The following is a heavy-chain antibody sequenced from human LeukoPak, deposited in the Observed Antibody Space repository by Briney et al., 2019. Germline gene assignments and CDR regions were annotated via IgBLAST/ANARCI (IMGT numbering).Heavy chain of an antibody. D-gene: IGHD2-8*01. J-gene: IGHJ4*02. V-gene: IGHV3-23*01. CDR2: ISDSGDYT. CDR1: GFTFSSYA. CDR3: AKDTSIGKYCTNGVCSPFDS. Sequence: GGSLRLSCAGSGFTFSSYAMSWVRQAPGQGLEWVSVISDSGDYTSYADSVRGRFTISRDNSRNTLYLQMISLRPEDTAVYYCAKDTSIGKYCTNGVCSPFDSCGQGTLVTVSS.